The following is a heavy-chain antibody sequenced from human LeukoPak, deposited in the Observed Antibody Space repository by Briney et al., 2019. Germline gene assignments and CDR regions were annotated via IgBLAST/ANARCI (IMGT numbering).Heavy chain of an antibody. V-gene: IGHV3-23*01. J-gene: IGHJ4*02. D-gene: IGHD5/OR15-5a*01. CDR1: GFTFSDYY. CDR3: ASRKEYTVSSVYY. CDR2: ISVSGSNT. Sequence: GGSLRLSCAASGFTFSDYYMTWIRQAPGKGLEWVSGISVSGSNTYYADSVKGRFTISRDNSKDTLSLQMNSLRVEDSAIYYCASRKEYTVSSVYYWGRGILVTVSS.